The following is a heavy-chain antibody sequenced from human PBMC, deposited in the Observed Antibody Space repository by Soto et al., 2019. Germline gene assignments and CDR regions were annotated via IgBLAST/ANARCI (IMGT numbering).Heavy chain of an antibody. D-gene: IGHD3-10*01. CDR3: ARGPGITMVRGVITFDY. Sequence: SETLSLTCTVSGGSISSGGYYWSWIRQHPGKGLEWIGYIYYSGSTYYNPSLKSRVTISVDTSKNQFSLKLSSVTAADTAVYYCARGPGITMVRGVITFDYWGQGTLVTVSS. V-gene: IGHV4-31*03. CDR2: IYYSGST. J-gene: IGHJ4*02. CDR1: GGSISSGGYY.